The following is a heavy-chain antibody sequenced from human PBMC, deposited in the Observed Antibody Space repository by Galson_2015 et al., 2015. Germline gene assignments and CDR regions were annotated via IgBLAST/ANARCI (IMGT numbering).Heavy chain of an antibody. Sequence: SVKVSCKASGYTFTSYGISWVRQAPGQGLEWMGWISAYNGNTNYAQKLQGRVTMTTDTSTSTAYMELRSLRSDDTAVYYCARAGHFDWSYYYYYYMDVWGKGTTVTVSS. CDR1: GYTFTSYG. CDR2: ISAYNGNT. CDR3: ARAGHFDWSYYYYYYMDV. J-gene: IGHJ6*03. D-gene: IGHD3-9*01. V-gene: IGHV1-18*01.